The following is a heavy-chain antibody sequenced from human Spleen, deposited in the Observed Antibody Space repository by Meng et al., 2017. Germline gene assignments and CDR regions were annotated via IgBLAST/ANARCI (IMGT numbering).Heavy chain of an antibody. J-gene: IGHJ6*02. Sequence: GSLRLSCTVSGGSISSSSYYWGWIRQPPGKGLEWIGSIYYSGSTYYNPSLKSRVTISVDKSKNQFSLKLSSVTAADTAVYYCARDTHAHYYYYGMDVWGQGTTVTVSS. V-gene: IGHV4-39*07. CDR3: ARDTHAHYYYYGMDV. CDR2: IYYSGST. D-gene: IGHD2-15*01. CDR1: GGSISSSSYY.